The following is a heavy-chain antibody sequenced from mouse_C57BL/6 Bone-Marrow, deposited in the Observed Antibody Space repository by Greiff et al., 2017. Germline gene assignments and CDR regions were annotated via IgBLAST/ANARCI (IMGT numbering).Heavy chain of an antibody. J-gene: IGHJ3*01. V-gene: IGHV5-6*01. Sequence: EVQVVESGGDLVKPGGSLKLSCAASGFTFSSYGMSWVRQTPDKRLEWVATLSSGGSYTYYPDSVKGRFTISRDNAKNTLYLQMSSLKSEDTAMYYCARRVRGFAYWGQGTLVTVSA. CDR1: GFTFSSYG. CDR2: LSSGGSYT. CDR3: ARRVRGFAY.